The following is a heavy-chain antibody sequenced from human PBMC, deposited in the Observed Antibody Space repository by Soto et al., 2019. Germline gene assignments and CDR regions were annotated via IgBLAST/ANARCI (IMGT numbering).Heavy chain of an antibody. D-gene: IGHD3-10*01. CDR3: AKDRGFGEYLFDS. V-gene: IGHV3-30*18. CDR1: GVAFSTYG. CDR2: LSYDGHNE. J-gene: IGHJ4*02. Sequence: QVQMVESGGAVVQPGTSLRLSCAASGVAFSTYGVHWVRQAPGKGLEWGAILSYDGHNEYYRDSVKGRFTISRDTSRNTLYLQMDRLRADDTAMYYCAKDRGFGEYLFDSWGQGTLVTVSS.